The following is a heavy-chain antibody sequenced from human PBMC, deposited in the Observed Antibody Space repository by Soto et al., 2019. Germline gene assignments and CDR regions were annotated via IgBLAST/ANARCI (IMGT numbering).Heavy chain of an antibody. CDR3: AKLVDKSLDDY. J-gene: IGHJ4*02. CDR1: GFTFITSD. V-gene: IGHV3-30*18. CDR2: VSYDERNI. Sequence: PGGSLHLSCVASGFTFITSDMHWVRQAPGQGLEWVAVVSYDERNIYYADSVKGRFSVSRDNSKNTLFLHMNSLRAEDTAVYFCAKLVDKSLDDYWGQGALVTVSS. D-gene: IGHD3-16*01.